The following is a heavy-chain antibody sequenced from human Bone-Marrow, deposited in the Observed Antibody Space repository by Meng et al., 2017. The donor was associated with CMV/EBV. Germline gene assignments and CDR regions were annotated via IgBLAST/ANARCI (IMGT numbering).Heavy chain of an antibody. J-gene: IGHJ4*02. CDR1: GFGIFTSNV. CDR2: INDSFVN. Sequence: VAQVVSGGGEVQTSGSQGMASSTAGFGIFTSNVSCGGRPPPGKGLEWMGDINDSFVNSYDASVKRRRTMTTDNPTNTLALKVKSLRAADTAVYYCARRALGDRGFDYWGQGTLVTVSS. V-gene: IGHV3-30*16. CDR3: ARRALGDRGFDY. D-gene: IGHD3-16*01.